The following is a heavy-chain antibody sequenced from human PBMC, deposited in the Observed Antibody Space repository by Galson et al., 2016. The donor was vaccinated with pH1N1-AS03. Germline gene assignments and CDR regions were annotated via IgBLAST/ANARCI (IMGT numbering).Heavy chain of an antibody. D-gene: IGHD3-22*01. J-gene: IGHJ3*02. Sequence: SLRLSCAASGFSFNDHALHWVWRAPGKGLEWVSGISWDGSNTDYADSVKGRFTISRDNAKNSLYLQMNSLRPEDTALYYCAKAERGGYYFRLTFEIWGQGTMVTVSS. CDR1: GFSFNDHA. CDR2: ISWDGSNT. CDR3: AKAERGGYYFRLTFEI. V-gene: IGHV3-9*01.